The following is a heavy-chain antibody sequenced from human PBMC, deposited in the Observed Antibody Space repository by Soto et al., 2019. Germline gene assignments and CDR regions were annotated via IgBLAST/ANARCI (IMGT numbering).Heavy chain of an antibody. J-gene: IGHJ4*02. Sequence: SEEASCRVSGYTFPSYRISSVRQAPGQGLEWMGWISAYNGNTNYAQKLQGRVTMTTDTSTSTAYMELRRLRSDDTAVYYCARDTMVRGVFKYWGQGTLVTVSS. V-gene: IGHV1-18*04. CDR1: GYTFPSYR. D-gene: IGHD3-10*01. CDR3: ARDTMVRGVFKY. CDR2: ISAYNGNT.